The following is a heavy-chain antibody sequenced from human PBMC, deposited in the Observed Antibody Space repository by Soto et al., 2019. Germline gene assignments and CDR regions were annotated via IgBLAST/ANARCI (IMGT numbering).Heavy chain of an antibody. CDR1: GFTFNSYA. CDR3: AKKFYYDSVGYSSRDGFDL. J-gene: IGHJ3*01. V-gene: IGHV3-23*01. D-gene: IGHD3-22*01. Sequence: EVRLLESGGDLVQPGGSLRLSCIASGFTFNSYAMSWVRQAPGKGLEWVSAISGSGGSREYADSVKGRFTISRENSKTTLYLEMNSLRAEDTAVYYCAKKFYYDSVGYSSRDGFDLWGQGTMVTVSS. CDR2: ISGSGGSR.